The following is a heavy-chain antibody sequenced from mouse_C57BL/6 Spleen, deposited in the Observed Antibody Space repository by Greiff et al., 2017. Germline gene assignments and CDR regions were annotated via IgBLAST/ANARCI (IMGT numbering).Heavy chain of an antibody. CDR3: AGSSYGYVDV. V-gene: IGHV1-76*01. J-gene: IGHJ1*03. D-gene: IGHD1-1*01. CDR2: IYPGSGNT. Sequence: QVQLQQSGAELVRPGASVKLSCKASGYTFTDYYINWVKQRPGQGLEWIARIYPGSGNTYYNERFKGKATLTAEKSSSTAYMQLSSLTSEDSAVYCCAGSSYGYVDVWGTGTTVTVSS. CDR1: GYTFTDYY.